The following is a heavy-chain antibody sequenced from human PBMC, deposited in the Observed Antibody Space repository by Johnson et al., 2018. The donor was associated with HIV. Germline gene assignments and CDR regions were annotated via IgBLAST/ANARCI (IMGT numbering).Heavy chain of an antibody. J-gene: IGHJ3*02. Sequence: VQLVESGGGLVQPGGSLRLSCAASGFTVRSNYMSWVRQAPGKGLEWVSLIYSGGSTYYADSVKGSFTNSRDNSKNTVYLQMDSLRVEDTAVYYCARDRGVDAFEIWGQGTMVT. CDR1: GFTVRSNY. D-gene: IGHD3-10*01. CDR3: ARDRGVDAFEI. CDR2: IYSGGST. V-gene: IGHV3-66*01.